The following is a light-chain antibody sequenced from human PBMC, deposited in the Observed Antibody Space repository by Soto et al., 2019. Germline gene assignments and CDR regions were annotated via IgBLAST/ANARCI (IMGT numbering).Light chain of an antibody. CDR3: GLWGRGYTFV. CDR2: DVS. J-gene: IGLJ1*01. V-gene: IGLV2-11*01. CDR1: SSDVGGYNY. Sequence: QPVLTQPRSVSGSPGQSVTISCTGTSSDVGGYNYVSWYQQHPGKAPKLMIYDVSKRPSGVPDRFSGSKSGNTASLTISGLHGGGGGYYYCGLWGRGYTFVFGPGT.